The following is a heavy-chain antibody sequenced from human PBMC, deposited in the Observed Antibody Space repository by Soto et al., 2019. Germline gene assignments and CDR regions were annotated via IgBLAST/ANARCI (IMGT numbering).Heavy chain of an antibody. V-gene: IGHV3-11*01. CDR3: ARASKEIQLPFDY. CDR2: ISSSGSTI. J-gene: IGHJ4*02. D-gene: IGHD5-18*01. CDR1: GFTFSDYY. Sequence: GGSLRLSCAASGFTFSDYYMSWIRQAPGKGLEWVSYISSSGSTIYYADSVKGRFTISRDNAKNSLYLQMNSLRAEDTAVYYCARASKEIQLPFDYWGQGTLVTVSS.